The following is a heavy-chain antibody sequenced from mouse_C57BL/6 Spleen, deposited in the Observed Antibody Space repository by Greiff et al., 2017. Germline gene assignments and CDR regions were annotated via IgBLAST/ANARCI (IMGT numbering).Heavy chain of an antibody. CDR2: IRNKANGYTT. V-gene: IGHV7-3*01. Sequence: EVKLVESGGGLVQPGGSLRLSCAASGFTFTDYYMSWVRQPPGKALEWLGFIRNKANGYTTEDSASVKGRFTSSRDKSQSILYLQMNALRAEDSATYYCARSHYGSSAMDYWGQGTSVTVSS. J-gene: IGHJ4*01. CDR3: ARSHYGSSAMDY. CDR1: GFTFTDYY. D-gene: IGHD1-1*01.